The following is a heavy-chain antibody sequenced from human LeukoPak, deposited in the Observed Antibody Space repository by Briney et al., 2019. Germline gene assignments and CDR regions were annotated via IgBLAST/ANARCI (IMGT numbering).Heavy chain of an antibody. CDR1: SGSISNSNYF. CDR3: ARQRRVAVVTAMTIDY. J-gene: IGHJ4*02. Sequence: KASETLSLTCTVSSGSISNSNYFWGWIRQPPGKGLEWIGSVFYSGSTDYNPSLKSRVTISVDTSKNQFSLKLSSVTAADTAVYYCARQRRVAVVTAMTIDYWGQGTLVTVSS. V-gene: IGHV4-39*01. D-gene: IGHD2-21*02. CDR2: VFYSGST.